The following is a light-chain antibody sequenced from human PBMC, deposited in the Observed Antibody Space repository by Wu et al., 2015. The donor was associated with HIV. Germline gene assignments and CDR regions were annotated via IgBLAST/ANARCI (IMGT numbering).Light chain of an antibody. CDR2: GAS. CDR1: QSVSSSS. Sequence: EIVLTQSPGTLSLSPGERATLSCRASQSVSSSSLAWYQQTPGQAPRLLIFGASSRATGIPDRFSGSGSGTDFTLTISRLEPEDFAVYYCQQYGRSPGTFGGGTKVEI. J-gene: IGKJ4*01. V-gene: IGKV3-20*01. CDR3: QQYGRSPGT.